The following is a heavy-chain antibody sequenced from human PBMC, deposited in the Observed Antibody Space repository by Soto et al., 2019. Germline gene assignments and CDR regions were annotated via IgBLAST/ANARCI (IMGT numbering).Heavy chain of an antibody. V-gene: IGHV3-74*01. CDR1: GFTFSSYW. D-gene: IGHD6-13*01. CDR3: ARPSEPSSSSWLWGGSAFDI. CDR2: INSDGSST. Sequence: GGSLRLSCAASGFTFSSYWMHWVRQAPGKGLVWVSRINSDGSSTSYADSVKGRFTISRDNAKNTLYLQMNSLRAEDTAVYYCARPSEPSSSSWLWGGSAFDIWGQGTMVTVSS. J-gene: IGHJ3*02.